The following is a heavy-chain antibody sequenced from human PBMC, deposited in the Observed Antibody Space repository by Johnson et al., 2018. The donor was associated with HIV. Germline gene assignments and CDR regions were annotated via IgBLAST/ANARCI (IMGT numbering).Heavy chain of an antibody. CDR3: ARSRGPMRKDAFDI. J-gene: IGHJ3*02. D-gene: IGHD3-10*01. CDR2: ISSNGIGT. V-gene: IGHV3-64*01. CDR1: GFTFSNFA. Sequence: VQLVESGGGLAQPGRSLRPSCAVSGFTFSNFAMHWVRQAPGKGLEYVSAISSNGIGTYYANSVDGRFTISRDNDKNTLYLEMGSLRVEDMAVYYCARSRGPMRKDAFDIWGQGTKVTVSS.